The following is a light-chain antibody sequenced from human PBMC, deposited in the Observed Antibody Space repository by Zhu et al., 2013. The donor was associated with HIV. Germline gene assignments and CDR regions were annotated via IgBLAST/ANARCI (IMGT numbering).Light chain of an antibody. V-gene: IGKV3-15*01. CDR1: QSVSSY. CDR3: QQYKTYPQT. Sequence: EIVLTQSPATLSFSPGERATLSCRASQSVSSYLAWYQQKPGQPPRLLIYDASNRATGIPARFSGSGSETEFTLTISSLQSEDFATYYCQQYKTYPQTFGQGTKL. CDR2: DAS. J-gene: IGKJ2*01.